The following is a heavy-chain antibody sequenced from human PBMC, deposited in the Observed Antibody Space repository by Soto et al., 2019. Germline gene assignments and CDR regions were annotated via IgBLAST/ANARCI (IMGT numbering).Heavy chain of an antibody. J-gene: IGHJ6*02. CDR3: ATWYRNYYYGLDV. CDR2: INPRGLTT. Sequence: QLVESGGGLVQPGGSLRLSCAASGFAFDAYIMNWVRRPPGKGLEWVASINPRGLTTYYADSVRGRFTISRDDNRESLILQINNVRPEDTAVYYCATWYRNYYYGLDVWGQGTTVTVSS. V-gene: IGHV3-48*01. D-gene: IGHD6-13*01. CDR1: GFAFDAYI.